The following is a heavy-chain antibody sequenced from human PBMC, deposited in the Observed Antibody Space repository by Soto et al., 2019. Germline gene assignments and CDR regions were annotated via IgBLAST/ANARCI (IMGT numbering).Heavy chain of an antibody. D-gene: IGHD3-22*01. CDR2: IDPSDSQT. Sequence: GESLKISCKGSGYSFAGYWITWVRQKPGKGLEWMGRIDPSDSQTYYSPSFRGHVTISVTKSITTVFLQWSSLRASDTAMYYCARQIYDSDTGPNFQYYFDSWGQGTPITVSS. J-gene: IGHJ4*02. CDR1: GYSFAGYW. V-gene: IGHV5-10-1*01. CDR3: ARQIYDSDTGPNFQYYFDS.